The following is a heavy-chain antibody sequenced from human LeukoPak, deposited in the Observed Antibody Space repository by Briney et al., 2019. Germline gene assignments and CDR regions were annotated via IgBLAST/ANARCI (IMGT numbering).Heavy chain of an antibody. CDR2: INYSGRT. CDR1: DYSINSGYY. Sequence: PSETLSLTCSVSDYSINSGYYWNWIRQAPGKGLEWIGEINYSGRTKYNPSLGSRVTISVDTSNKELFLKLNSVTAADAAVYYCARVGRFWSGDRRDAFDIWGQGTMVTVSS. J-gene: IGHJ3*02. V-gene: IGHV4-34*01. D-gene: IGHD3-3*01. CDR3: ARVGRFWSGDRRDAFDI.